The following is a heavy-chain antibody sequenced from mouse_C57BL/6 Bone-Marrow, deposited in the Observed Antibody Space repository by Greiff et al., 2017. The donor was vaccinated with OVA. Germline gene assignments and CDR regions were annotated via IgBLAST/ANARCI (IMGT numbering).Heavy chain of an antibody. V-gene: IGHV1-76*01. Sequence: VQLQQSGAELVRPGASVKLSCKASGYTFTDYYINWVKQRPGQGLEWIARIYPGSGNTYYNEKFKGKATLTAEKSSSTAYMQLSSLTSEDSAVYFCARERGYYYGSLDYWGQGTTRTVSS. CDR2: IYPGSGNT. CDR3: ARERGYYYGSLDY. CDR1: GYTFTDYY. D-gene: IGHD1-1*01. J-gene: IGHJ2*01.